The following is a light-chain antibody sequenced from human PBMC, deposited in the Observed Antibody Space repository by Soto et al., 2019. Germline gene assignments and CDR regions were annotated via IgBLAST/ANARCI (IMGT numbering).Light chain of an antibody. V-gene: IGKV1-39*01. CDR2: AAS. Sequence: DIQMTQSPSSLSASVGDRVTLTCRASQSISTYLNWYQQKPGKAPKLLIYAASSLQSGVPSRLSGSGSGTDFTFIISSLQPEDFATYYCQQSYTIPYTFGQGTKLEIK. CDR3: QQSYTIPYT. J-gene: IGKJ2*01. CDR1: QSISTY.